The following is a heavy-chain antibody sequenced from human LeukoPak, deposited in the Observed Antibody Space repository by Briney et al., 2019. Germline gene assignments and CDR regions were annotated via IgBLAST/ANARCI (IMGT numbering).Heavy chain of an antibody. J-gene: IGHJ4*02. CDR2: INPNSGGT. CDR3: ARDGGVWYYDSSGYHPY. V-gene: IGHV1-2*02. D-gene: IGHD3-22*01. CDR1: GYTSTGYY. Sequence: ASVKVSCKASGYTSTGYYIHWVRQAPGQGLEWMGWINPNSGGTNYAQKFQGRVTMTRDTSISTAYMELSRLRSDDTAVYYCARDGGVWYYDSSGYHPYWGQGTLVTVSS.